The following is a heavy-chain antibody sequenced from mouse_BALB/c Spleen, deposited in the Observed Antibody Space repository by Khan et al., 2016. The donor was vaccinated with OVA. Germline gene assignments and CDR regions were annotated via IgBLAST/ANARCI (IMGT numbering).Heavy chain of an antibody. D-gene: IGHD1-1*01. CDR1: GYTFTSYW. CDR2: INPSTDYT. CDR3: TNHGSSSAWVTY. J-gene: IGHJ3*01. Sequence: VQLQQSGAELAKPGASVKMSCKASGYTFTSYWMHWVKQRPGQGLEWIGYINPSTDYTEYNQKFKDKAPLTADKSSSTASMQLTSLTSEDSAVYYCTNHGSSSAWVTYWGQGTLVTVSA. V-gene: IGHV1-7*01.